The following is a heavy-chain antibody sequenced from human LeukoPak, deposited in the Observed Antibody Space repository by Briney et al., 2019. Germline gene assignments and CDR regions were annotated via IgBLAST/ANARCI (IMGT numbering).Heavy chain of an antibody. J-gene: IGHJ4*02. CDR1: GCPVSTKY. CDR2: IYSGGST. D-gene: IGHD6-19*01. Sequence: GGSLRLSCVASGCPVSTKYRSWVRQAPGKGLEWVSLIYSGGSTNCAGSVKGRFTISRDKSKNTLYLQMNSLRTEDTAIYYCAKCASRSVAGSDSWGQGTLVTVFS. V-gene: IGHV3-66*01. CDR3: AKCASRSVAGSDS.